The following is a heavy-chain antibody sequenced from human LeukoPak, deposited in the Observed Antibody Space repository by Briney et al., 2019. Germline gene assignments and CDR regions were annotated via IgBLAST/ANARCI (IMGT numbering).Heavy chain of an antibody. CDR2: IYHSGST. CDR1: GGSISSGGYS. CDR3: ARRLQPKLHDWYFDL. J-gene: IGHJ2*01. V-gene: IGHV4-30-2*01. Sequence: PSETLSLTCAVSGGSISSGGYSWSWIRQPRGKGLEWIGYIYHSGSTYYNPSLKSRVTISVDRSKNQFSLKLSSVTAADTAVYYCARRLQPKLHDWYFDLWGRGTLVTVSS. D-gene: IGHD2-2*01.